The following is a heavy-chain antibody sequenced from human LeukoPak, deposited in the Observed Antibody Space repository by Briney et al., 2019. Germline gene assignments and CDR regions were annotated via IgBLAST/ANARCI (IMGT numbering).Heavy chain of an antibody. CDR2: IKQDGSEK. J-gene: IGHJ4*02. CDR1: GFTFSSYW. V-gene: IGHV3-7*01. D-gene: IGHD1-26*01. Sequence: GGSLRLSCAASGFTFSSYWMSWVRQAPGKGLECVANIKQDGSEKYYVDSVKGRFTISRDNAKNSLYLQMNSLRAEDTAVYYCARDGAVGATETVYWGQGTLVTVSS. CDR3: ARDGAVGATETVY.